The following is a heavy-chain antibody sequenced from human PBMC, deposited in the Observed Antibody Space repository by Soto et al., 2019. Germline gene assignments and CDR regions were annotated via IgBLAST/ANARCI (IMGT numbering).Heavy chain of an antibody. V-gene: IGHV3-23*01. Sequence: GGSLRLSYAASGFTFSSYAMSWVRQAPGKGLEWVSAISGSGGSTYYADSVKGRFTISRDNSKNTLYLQMNSLRAEDTAVYYCAKEGYSSSSEGYYYYGMDVWGQGTTVTVSS. CDR1: GFTFSSYA. CDR3: AKEGYSSSSEGYYYYGMDV. CDR2: ISGSGGST. D-gene: IGHD6-6*01. J-gene: IGHJ6*02.